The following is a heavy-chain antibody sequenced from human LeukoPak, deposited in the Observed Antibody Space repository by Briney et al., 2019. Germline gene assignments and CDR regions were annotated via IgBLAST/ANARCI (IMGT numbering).Heavy chain of an antibody. CDR1: GGSFSGYY. CDR3: VRFERDIVVVPAASQPGAFDI. J-gene: IGHJ3*02. D-gene: IGHD2-2*01. CDR2: INHSGST. Sequence: SETLSLTCAVCGGSFSGYYWSWIRQPPGKGLEWIGEINHSGSTNYNPSLKSRVTISVDTSKNQFSLKLSSVTAADTAVYYCVRFERDIVVVPAASQPGAFDIWGQGTMVTVSS. V-gene: IGHV4-34*01.